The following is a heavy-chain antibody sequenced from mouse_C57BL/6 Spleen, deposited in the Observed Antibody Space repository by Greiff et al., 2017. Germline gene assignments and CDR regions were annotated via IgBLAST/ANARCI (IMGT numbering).Heavy chain of an antibody. CDR1: GFTFSDYG. CDR3: ARMDYGSSYGFDY. V-gene: IGHV5-17*01. J-gene: IGHJ2*01. D-gene: IGHD1-1*01. CDR2: ISSGSSTI. Sequence: EVMLVESGGGLVKPGGSLKLSCAASGFTFSDYGMHWVRQAPEKGLEWVAYISSGSSTIYYADTGKGRFTISRDNAKNTLFLQMTRLRSEDTAMYYCARMDYGSSYGFDYWGQGTTLTVSS.